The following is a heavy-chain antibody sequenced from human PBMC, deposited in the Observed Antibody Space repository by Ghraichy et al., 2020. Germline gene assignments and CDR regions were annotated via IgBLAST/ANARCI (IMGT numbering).Heavy chain of an antibody. CDR3: VRDIFEGQSF. Sequence: GGSLRLSCAASGISVGDNYMSWVRQAPGKGLEWVSVIYRSRTTYYADSVKGRFTVSRDNSKNTLYLQMNSLRAEDTAVYYCVRDIFEGQSFWGQGTMVIVSS. CDR1: GISVGDNY. J-gene: IGHJ4*02. V-gene: IGHV3-53*01. D-gene: IGHD3-3*01. CDR2: IYRSRTT.